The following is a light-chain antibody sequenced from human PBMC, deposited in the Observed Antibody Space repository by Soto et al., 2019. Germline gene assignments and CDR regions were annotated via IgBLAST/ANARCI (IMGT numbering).Light chain of an antibody. V-gene: IGKV3-15*01. CDR3: QQYNNWPQT. Sequence: EIVMTQSPATLSVSPVERATLSCRASQSVSSNLAWYQQKPGQAPRLLIYGASTRATGIPARFSGSGSGTEVPLTISSLQSEDFAVYYCQQYNNWPQTFGQGTKVEIK. CDR2: GAS. CDR1: QSVSSN. J-gene: IGKJ1*01.